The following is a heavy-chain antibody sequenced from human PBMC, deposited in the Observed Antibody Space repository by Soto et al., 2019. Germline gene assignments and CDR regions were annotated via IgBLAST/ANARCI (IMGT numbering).Heavy chain of an antibody. CDR3: ARTGTVTTSNWYFDL. V-gene: IGHV3-11*06. CDR1: GFTFSDYY. Sequence: SLRLSCAASGFTFSDYYMSWIRQAPGKGLEWVSYMSTSSTYTKYADSVKGRFTISRDNAKNSLYLQMNSLRAEDTAAYYCARTGTVTTSNWYFDLWGRGALVTVSS. D-gene: IGHD4-17*01. CDR2: MSTSSTYT. J-gene: IGHJ2*01.